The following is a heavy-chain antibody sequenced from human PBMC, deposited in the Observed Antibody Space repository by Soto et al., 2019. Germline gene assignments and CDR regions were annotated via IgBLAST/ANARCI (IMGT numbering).Heavy chain of an antibody. CDR1: GGSVNSSY. Sequence: SGCLSLTCTVSGGSVNSSYWGWIRQTPGKGLEWIGYIFYFGSTNYNPSLKSRVTLSIDTSKNQLSLKLSSVTAADTAVYYCARRYGSAIDYWGQGTLVTVSS. D-gene: IGHD1-26*01. CDR3: ARRYGSAIDY. V-gene: IGHV4-59*08. J-gene: IGHJ4*02. CDR2: IFYFGST.